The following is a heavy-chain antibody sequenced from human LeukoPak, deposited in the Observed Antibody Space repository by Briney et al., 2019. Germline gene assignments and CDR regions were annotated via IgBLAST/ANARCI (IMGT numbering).Heavy chain of an antibody. J-gene: IGHJ6*03. CDR3: ARRGQQWLNDYYYYMDV. CDR1: GFTFSSYA. Sequence: PGGSLRLSCAASGFTFSSYAMHWVRQAPGKGLEWVAVISYDGSNKYYADSVKGRFTISRDNSKNTLYPQMNSLRVEDTALYYCARRGQQWLNDYYYYMDVWGKGTTVTVSS. V-gene: IGHV3-30*04. CDR2: ISYDGSNK. D-gene: IGHD6-19*01.